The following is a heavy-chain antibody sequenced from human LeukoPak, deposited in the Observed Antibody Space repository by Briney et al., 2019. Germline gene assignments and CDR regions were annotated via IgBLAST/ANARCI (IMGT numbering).Heavy chain of an antibody. V-gene: IGHV3-9*01. D-gene: IGHD1-26*01. CDR1: GFTFDDYA. CDR3: ARDQTKWEPLRRRDYYYMDV. J-gene: IGHJ6*03. Sequence: PGRSLRLSCAASGFTFDDYAMHWVRQAPGKGLEWVSGISWNSGSIGYADSVKGRFTISRDNAKNSLYLQMNSLRAEDTAVYYCARDQTKWEPLRRRDYYYMDVWGKGTTVTVSS. CDR2: ISWNSGSI.